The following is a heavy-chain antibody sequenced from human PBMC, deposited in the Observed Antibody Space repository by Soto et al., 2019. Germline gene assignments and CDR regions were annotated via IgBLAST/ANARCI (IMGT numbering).Heavy chain of an antibody. CDR1: GFTLRDYA. J-gene: IGHJ2*01. CDR2: LSGRGGNT. Sequence: EVQLLESGGGLVQPGGSLRLSCAASGFTLRDYAMTWVRQAPGKGLEWVSSLSGRGGNTYYADSVKGRFTISRANSENTLFLQMSSLRAEDTATYYCAKPGGVYWYFDLWGRGTLVTVSS. V-gene: IGHV3-23*01. D-gene: IGHD3-3*01. CDR3: AKPGGVYWYFDL.